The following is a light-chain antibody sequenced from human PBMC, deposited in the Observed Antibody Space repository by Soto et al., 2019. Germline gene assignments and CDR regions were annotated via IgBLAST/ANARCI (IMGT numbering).Light chain of an antibody. J-gene: IGKJ1*01. CDR1: KIISSG. CDR3: QHYNSYSEA. V-gene: IGKV1-5*03. Sequence: DIQMTQSPSTLSGSVGERVPITGRAVKIISSGLAWYQQKPGKAPKLLIYKASTLKSGVPSRFSGSGSGTEFTLTISSLQPDDFATYYCQHYNSYSEAFGQGTKVELK. CDR2: KAS.